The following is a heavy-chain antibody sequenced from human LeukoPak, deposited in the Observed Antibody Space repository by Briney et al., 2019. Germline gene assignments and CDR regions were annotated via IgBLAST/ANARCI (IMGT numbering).Heavy chain of an antibody. CDR2: INPSGGSI. J-gene: IGHJ4*02. CDR3: ARARVRGVIDY. Sequence: ASVKVSCKASGGTFSSYAISWVRQAPGQGLEWMGIINPSGGSISYAQKFQGRVTMTRDTSTSTVYMELSSLRSEDTAAYYCARARVRGVIDYWGQGTLVTVSS. D-gene: IGHD3-10*01. V-gene: IGHV1-46*01. CDR1: GGTFSSYA.